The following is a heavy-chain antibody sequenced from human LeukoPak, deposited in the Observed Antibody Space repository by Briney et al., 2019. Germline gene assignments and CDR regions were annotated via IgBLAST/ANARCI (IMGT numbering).Heavy chain of an antibody. CDR3: ASPPLYYDFWSGYYPSPMDV. D-gene: IGHD3-3*01. CDR1: GGSISSYY. CDR2: IYTSGST. J-gene: IGHJ6*03. Sequence: SETLSLTCTVSGGSISSYYWSWIRQPAGKGLEWIGRIYTSGSTNYNPSLKSRVTISVDTSKNQSSLKLSSVTAADTAVYYCASPPLYYDFWSGYYPSPMDVWGKGTTVTVSS. V-gene: IGHV4-4*07.